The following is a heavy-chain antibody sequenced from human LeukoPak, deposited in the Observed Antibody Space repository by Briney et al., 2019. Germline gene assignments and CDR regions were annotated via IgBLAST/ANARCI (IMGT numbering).Heavy chain of an antibody. CDR2: IYSGGST. V-gene: IGHV3-53*05. Sequence: GGSLRLSCAASGFIVRNYYLSWVRQAPGKGLEWVSVIYSGGSTYYADSVKGRFSISRDNSKNTLSLQMNSLTGEDTAVYYCVRNPDDPSYFYYMDVWGNGTTVTVSS. CDR1: GFIVRNYY. CDR3: VRNPDDPSYFYYMDV. J-gene: IGHJ6*03.